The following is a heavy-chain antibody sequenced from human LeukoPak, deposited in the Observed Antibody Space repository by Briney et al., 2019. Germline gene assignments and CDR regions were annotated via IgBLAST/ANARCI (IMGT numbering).Heavy chain of an antibody. J-gene: IGHJ4*02. CDR2: ISWNSGSI. Sequence: PGRSLRLSCAASGFTFDDYAMHWVRQAPGKGLEWVSGISWNSGSIGYADSVKGRFTISRDNAKNSLYLQMNSLRAEDTALYYCARVQRVKFPLKYYFDYWGQGTLVTVSS. D-gene: IGHD3-10*01. CDR1: GFTFDDYA. CDR3: ARVQRVKFPLKYYFDY. V-gene: IGHV3-9*01.